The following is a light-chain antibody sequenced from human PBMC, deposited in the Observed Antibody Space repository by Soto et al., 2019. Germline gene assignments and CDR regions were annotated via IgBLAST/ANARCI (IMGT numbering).Light chain of an antibody. V-gene: IGKV4-1*01. CDR2: WAS. J-gene: IGKJ4*01. CDR1: QSVLYSSNNKNY. Sequence: DIVMTQSPDSLAVYLGERATINCKSSQSVLYSSNNKNYLAWYQQKPGQPPKLLIYWASTRESGVPDRFSGSGSGTDFTLTISSLQAEDVAIYFCQQYYSRPLTFGGGTKVDIK. CDR3: QQYYSRPLT.